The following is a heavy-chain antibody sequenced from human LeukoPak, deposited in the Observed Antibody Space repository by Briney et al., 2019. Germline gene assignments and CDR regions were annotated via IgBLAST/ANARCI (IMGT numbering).Heavy chain of an antibody. D-gene: IGHD6-13*01. CDR2: ISGSDGST. Sequence: SGGSLRLSCAASGFTFSSYAMNWVRQAPGKGLEWVSGISGSDGSTYYADSVQGRFIIARDNSKNTLYLQMNSLRAEDTAVYYCAKSYSSSRGPRDNWFDPWGQGTLVTVSS. J-gene: IGHJ5*02. CDR1: GFTFSSYA. CDR3: AKSYSSSRGPRDNWFDP. V-gene: IGHV3-23*01.